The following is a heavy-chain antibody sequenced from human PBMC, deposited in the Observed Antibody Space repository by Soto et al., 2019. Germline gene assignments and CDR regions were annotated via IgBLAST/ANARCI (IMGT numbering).Heavy chain of an antibody. V-gene: IGHV3-48*03. CDR3: ARPRLTYYYDSFLTL. Sequence: PGGSLRLSCAASGFTFSSYEMNWVRQAPGKGLEWVSYISSSGSTIYYADSVKGRFTISRDNAKNSLYLQMNSLRAEDTAVYYCARPRLTYYYDSFLTLWGQGTLVTVSS. CDR1: GFTFSSYE. CDR2: ISSSGSTI. J-gene: IGHJ4*02. D-gene: IGHD3-22*01.